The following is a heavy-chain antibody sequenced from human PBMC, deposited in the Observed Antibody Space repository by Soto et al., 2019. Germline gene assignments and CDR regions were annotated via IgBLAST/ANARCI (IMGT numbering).Heavy chain of an antibody. CDR1: GYTVAGSY. J-gene: IGHJ4*02. CDR3: ANSVSFTTPRPDF. CDR2: INPYSGDT. Sequence: GASLKVACKAAGYTVAGSYMHWVRHAPGQRLEGVGWINPYSGDTNYSQKFQGRVTVTRDTSISTAYMEVNGLRSDDTAGYYCANSVSFTTPRPDFCGQVTL. V-gene: IGHV1-2*02. D-gene: IGHD6-6*01.